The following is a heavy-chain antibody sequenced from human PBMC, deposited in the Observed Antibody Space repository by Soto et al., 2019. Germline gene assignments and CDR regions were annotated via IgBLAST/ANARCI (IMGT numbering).Heavy chain of an antibody. CDR3: AKNGCSYPACYPYYYYVDV. V-gene: IGHV3-23*01. D-gene: IGHD2-15*01. Sequence: EVQLLDSGGGLVQPGGSLRLSCAASGFRLSDSAVSWVRQAPGKGLEWVSSVTVTGDSAFYSDSVKGRFTISRDISKSTLYLQMNSLRAEDTAVYYCAKNGCSYPACYPYYYYVDVWGRGTKVTVSS. CDR1: GFRLSDSA. CDR2: VTVTGDSA. J-gene: IGHJ6*03.